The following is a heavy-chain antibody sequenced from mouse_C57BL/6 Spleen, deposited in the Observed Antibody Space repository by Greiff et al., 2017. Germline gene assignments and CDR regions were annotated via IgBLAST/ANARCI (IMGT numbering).Heavy chain of an antibody. Sequence: QVHVKQSGAELARPGASVKLSCKASGYTFTRYGISWVKQRTGQGLEWIGEIYPRSGNTYYNEKFKGKATLTADKSSSTAYMELRSLTSEDSAVYFCARGGLTTLVARDWYFDVWGTGTTVTVAS. V-gene: IGHV1-81*01. D-gene: IGHD1-1*01. CDR2: IYPRSGNT. CDR1: GYTFTRYG. J-gene: IGHJ1*03. CDR3: ARGGLTTLVARDWYFDV.